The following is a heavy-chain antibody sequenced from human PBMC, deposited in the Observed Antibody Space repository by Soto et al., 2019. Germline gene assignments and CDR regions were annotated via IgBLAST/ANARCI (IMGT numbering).Heavy chain of an antibody. CDR2: IIPIFGTA. CDR1: GGTFSSYA. V-gene: IGHV1-69*13. Sequence: SVKVSCKASGGTFSSYAISWVRQAPGQGLEWMGGIIPIFGTANYAQKFQGRVTITADESTSTAYMELSSLRSEDTAVYYCASQYDSSGSRNPLDYWGQGTLVTVSS. D-gene: IGHD3-22*01. CDR3: ASQYDSSGSRNPLDY. J-gene: IGHJ4*02.